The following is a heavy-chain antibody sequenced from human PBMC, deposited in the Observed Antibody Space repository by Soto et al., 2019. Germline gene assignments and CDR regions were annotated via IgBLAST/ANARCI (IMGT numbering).Heavy chain of an antibody. CDR1: GGTFNSYG. J-gene: IGHJ4*02. D-gene: IGHD5-12*01. CDR3: ARAFVEMATITPPFDY. V-gene: IGHV1-69*13. CDR2: IIPIFETT. Sequence: ASVKVSCKASGGTFNSYGISWVRQAPGQGLEWMGGIIPIFETTNYAQKFQGRVTITADESTSTAYMELSSLRSEDTAVYYCARAFVEMATITPPFDYRGQVTLVTVSS.